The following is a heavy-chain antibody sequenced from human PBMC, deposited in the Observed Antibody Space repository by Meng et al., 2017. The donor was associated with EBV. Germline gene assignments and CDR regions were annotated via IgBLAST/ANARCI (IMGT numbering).Heavy chain of an antibody. J-gene: IGHJ4*02. V-gene: IGHV2-5*02. CDR1: WYSLRTRGVG. Sequence: HIIFELSRPPLVQPTLTRARALSVSWYSLRTRGVGGGWLLQPPAQAPEWLALIYWDDDKRYSPSLKSRLTLTKDTSKNQVFITLTNMDPEDAAPYYCAHIIAARPSDSCRQGTLVTVSS. CDR3: AHIIAARPSDS. CDR2: IYWDDDK. D-gene: IGHD6-6*01.